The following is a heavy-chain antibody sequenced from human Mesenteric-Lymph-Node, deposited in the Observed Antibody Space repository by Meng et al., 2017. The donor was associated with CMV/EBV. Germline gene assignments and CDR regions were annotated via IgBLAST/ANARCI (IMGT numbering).Heavy chain of an antibody. J-gene: IGHJ4*02. D-gene: IGHD2-2*02. V-gene: IGHV3-7*01. CDR3: ARKMRAYCSSTSCYRRAGFDY. CDR2: IMQDGGGK. Sequence: GESLKISCAASGFTFSRYWMTWVRQAPGKGLEWVANIMQDGGGKYYVDSVKGRFTISRDNAKNSLYLQMNSLRAEDTAVYYCARKMRAYCSSTSCYRRAGFDYWGQGTLVTVSS. CDR1: GFTFSRYW.